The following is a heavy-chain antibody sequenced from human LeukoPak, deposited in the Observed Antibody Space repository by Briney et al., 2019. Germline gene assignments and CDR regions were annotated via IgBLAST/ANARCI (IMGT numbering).Heavy chain of an antibody. CDR3: AKDRSCTNNICHGDFDY. CDR1: GFTFSNYA. D-gene: IGHD2-8*01. V-gene: IGHV3-23*01. J-gene: IGHJ4*02. Sequence: GGSLRLSCAASGFTFSNYAMSWVRQAPGKGLEGVSGIGGSGGDTYYADSVKGRFTISRDNSKNTLYLQMNSLRAEDTAVYYCAKDRSCTNNICHGDFDYWGQGTLVTVSS. CDR2: IGGSGGDT.